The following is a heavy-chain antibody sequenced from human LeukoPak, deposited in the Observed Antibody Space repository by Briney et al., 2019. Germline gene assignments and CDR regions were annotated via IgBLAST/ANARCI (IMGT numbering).Heavy chain of an antibody. V-gene: IGHV3-33*01. CDR1: GFTFGSYG. J-gene: IGHJ4*02. Sequence: PGGSLRLSCAPSGFTFGSYGMHWVRQAPGKGLEWVAVIWYDGSNKYYAYSVKGRFTISRDNSKNTLYLQMNSLRAEDTAVYYCARDHDYGDYVVQGFLDTWGQGTLVTVSS. CDR3: ARDHDYGDYVVQGFLDT. D-gene: IGHD4-17*01. CDR2: IWYDGSNK.